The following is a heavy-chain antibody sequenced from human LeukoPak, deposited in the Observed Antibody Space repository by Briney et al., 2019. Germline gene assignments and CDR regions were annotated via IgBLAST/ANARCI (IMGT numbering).Heavy chain of an antibody. CDR1: GFSLSTSGMG. V-gene: IGHV2-70*11. J-gene: IGHJ4*02. Sequence: SGPALVKPSQTLTLTCTFSGFSLSTSGMGVSWIRQPPGKALEWLARIDWDDDKYYSTSLKTRLTISKDTSKNQVVLTMTNMDPVDTATYYCARMYSGSPGFDYWGQGTLVTVSS. CDR3: ARMYSGSPGFDY. CDR2: IDWDDDK. D-gene: IGHD1-26*01.